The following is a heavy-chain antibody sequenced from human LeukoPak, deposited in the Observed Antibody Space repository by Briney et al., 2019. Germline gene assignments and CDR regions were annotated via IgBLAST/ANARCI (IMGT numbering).Heavy chain of an antibody. CDR2: IKQDGSEK. CDR3: AKDQVRGYSYGIKDY. J-gene: IGHJ4*02. D-gene: IGHD5-18*01. V-gene: IGHV3-7*01. Sequence: GESLRLSCAASGFTFSSYWMSWVRQAPGKGLEWVANIKQDGSEKYYVDSVKGRFTISRDNAKNSLYLQMNSLRAEDTAVYYCAKDQVRGYSYGIKDYWGQGTLVTVSS. CDR1: GFTFSSYW.